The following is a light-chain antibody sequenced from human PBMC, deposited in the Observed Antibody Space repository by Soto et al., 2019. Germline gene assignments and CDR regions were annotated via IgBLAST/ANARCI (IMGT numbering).Light chain of an antibody. CDR3: MQGTHWPPT. J-gene: IGKJ1*01. CDR1: QSLVNSDGNTY. Sequence: DVVMTQSPLSLPVTLGQPASISCRSSQSLVNSDGNTYLNWFQQRPGQSPRRLIYKVSNRDSGVPERFSGSGSGPDFTLKISRVEAEDVGVYYCMQGTHWPPTFGQGTKVEIK. V-gene: IGKV2-30*01. CDR2: KVS.